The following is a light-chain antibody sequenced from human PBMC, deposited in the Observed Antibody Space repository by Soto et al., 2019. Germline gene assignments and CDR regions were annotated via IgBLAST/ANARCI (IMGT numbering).Light chain of an antibody. Sequence: DIQMTQSPSTLSASVGDRVTITCRASQSISNWLAWYQQKPGKAPKFLIYKASNLESGVPSRFSGSGSGTEFTLTISSLQSDDFATYYCQQYNNYPWTVGQGTKVDIK. J-gene: IGKJ1*01. CDR3: QQYNNYPWT. V-gene: IGKV1-5*03. CDR1: QSISNW. CDR2: KAS.